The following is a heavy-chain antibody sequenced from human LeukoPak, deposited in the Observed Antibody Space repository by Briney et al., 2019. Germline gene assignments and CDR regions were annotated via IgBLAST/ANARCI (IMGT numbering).Heavy chain of an antibody. CDR1: GGSISSSSYY. CDR2: IYYSGST. J-gene: IGHJ4*02. D-gene: IGHD3-22*01. Sequence: SETLSLTCTVSGGSISSSSYYWGWIRQPPGKGLEWIGSIYYSGSTYYNPSLKSRVTISVDTSKNQFSLKLSSVTAADTAVYYCASKSSGYYPGYWGQGTLVTVSS. V-gene: IGHV4-39*07. CDR3: ASKSSGYYPGY.